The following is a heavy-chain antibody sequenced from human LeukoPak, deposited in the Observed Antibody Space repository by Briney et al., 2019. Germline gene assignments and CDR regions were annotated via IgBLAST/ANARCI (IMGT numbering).Heavy chain of an antibody. CDR3: ASNKYPVQAFDI. J-gene: IGHJ3*02. V-gene: IGHV4-34*01. CDR1: GGSFSDYY. CDR2: VNHGGDT. Sequence: SETLSLTCAVSGGSFSDYYWSWIRQPPGKGLEWIGEVNHGGDTNYNSSLQSRVSLSVDTSRNQFSLMLSSVTAADTGIYYCASNKYPVQAFDIWGQGTMVTVSS. D-gene: IGHD1/OR15-1a*01.